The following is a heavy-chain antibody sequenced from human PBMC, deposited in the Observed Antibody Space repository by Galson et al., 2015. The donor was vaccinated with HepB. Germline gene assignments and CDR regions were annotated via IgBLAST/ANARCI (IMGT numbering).Heavy chain of an antibody. D-gene: IGHD3-10*01. CDR3: ARRNGYYGSGSYEYYFDY. CDR1: GYSFTSYW. Sequence: QSGAEVKKPGESLRISCKGSGYSFTSYWISWVRQMPGKGLEWMGRIDPSDSYTNYSPSFQGHVTISADKSISTAYLQWSSLKASDTAMYYCARRNGYYGSGSYEYYFDYWGQGTLVTVSS. CDR2: IDPSDSYT. J-gene: IGHJ4*02. V-gene: IGHV5-10-1*01.